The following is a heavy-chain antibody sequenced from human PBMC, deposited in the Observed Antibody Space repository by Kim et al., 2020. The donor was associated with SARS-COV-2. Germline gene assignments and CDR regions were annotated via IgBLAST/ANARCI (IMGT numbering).Heavy chain of an antibody. Sequence: VKGRLTIARDKSTHALYLKLNSLRSEDTAVYHCARDHPLNAWFDNWGQGTLVTVSS. J-gene: IGHJ4*02. V-gene: IGHV3-7*04. CDR3: ARDHPLNAWFDN.